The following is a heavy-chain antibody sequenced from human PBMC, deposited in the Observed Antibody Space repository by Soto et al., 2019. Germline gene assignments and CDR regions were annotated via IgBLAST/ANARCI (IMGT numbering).Heavy chain of an antibody. J-gene: IGHJ2*01. CDR1: GGSISSSSYY. D-gene: IGHD3-3*02. Sequence: SETLSLTGTVSGGSISSSSYYWGWIRQPPGKGLEWIGSIYYSGSTYYNPSLKSRVTISVDTSKNQFSLKLSSVTATDTAVYYCARRVGTHVWFSVGWYFDLWGRGTLVTVSS. CDR2: IYYSGST. V-gene: IGHV4-39*01. CDR3: ARRVGTHVWFSVGWYFDL.